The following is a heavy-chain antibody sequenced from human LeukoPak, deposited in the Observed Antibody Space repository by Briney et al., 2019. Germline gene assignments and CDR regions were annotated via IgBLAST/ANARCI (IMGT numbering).Heavy chain of an antibody. J-gene: IGHJ5*02. CDR1: GFSFSSYA. CDR3: AKLPTGYPNWFDP. CDR2: TSGGASSR. V-gene: IGHV3-23*01. D-gene: IGHD3-9*01. Sequence: GGSLRLSCAASGFSFSSYAMDWVRQAPGKGLEWVSVTSGGASSRYYADSVRGRFTISRDNSKNTLYLQMNSLRAEDTALYYCAKLPTGYPNWFDPWGQGTLVTVSS.